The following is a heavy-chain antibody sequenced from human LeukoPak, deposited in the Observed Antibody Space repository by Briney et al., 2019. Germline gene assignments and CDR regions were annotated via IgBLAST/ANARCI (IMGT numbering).Heavy chain of an antibody. Sequence: SETLSLTCIVSNVSISSKSYYWGWIRQSPGKGLEWIGSIYYSGTTYYNPSFKSRVTISVDTSKNQFSLDLTSVTAADTAVYYCATSGDILTGYQKVTLAYWGQGTLVSVSS. J-gene: IGHJ4*02. CDR3: ATSGDILTGYQKVTLAY. CDR2: IYYSGTT. CDR1: NVSISSKSYY. D-gene: IGHD3-9*01. V-gene: IGHV4-39*01.